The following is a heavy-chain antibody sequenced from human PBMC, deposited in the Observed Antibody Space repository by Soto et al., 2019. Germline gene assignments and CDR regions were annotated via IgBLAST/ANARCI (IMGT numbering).Heavy chain of an antibody. CDR2: ISYDGSNK. Sequence: QVQLVESGGGVVQPGRSLRLSCAASGFTFSSYGMHWVRQAPGKGLEWVAVISYDGSNKYYADSVKGRFTISRDNYKNTLYLQMNSLRAEDTAVYYCAKDPWEDGSGYYIGGFDYWGQGTLVTVSS. J-gene: IGHJ4*02. CDR1: GFTFSSYG. CDR3: AKDPWEDGSGYYIGGFDY. V-gene: IGHV3-30*18. D-gene: IGHD3-22*01.